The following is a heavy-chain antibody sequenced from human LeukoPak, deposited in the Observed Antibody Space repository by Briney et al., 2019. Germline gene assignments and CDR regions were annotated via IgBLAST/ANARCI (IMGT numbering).Heavy chain of an antibody. CDR1: GFTFSNYA. CDR3: AKDDGPYYDFWGGYYAF. J-gene: IGHJ4*02. Sequence: PGGSLRLSCAASGFTFSNYAMSWVRQAPGKGLEWVSAISGSGGSTYYADSVKGRFTISRDNSKNTLYLQMNSLRAEDTAVYYCAKDDGPYYDFWGGYYAFWGQGTLVTVSS. D-gene: IGHD3-3*01. V-gene: IGHV3-23*01. CDR2: ISGSGGST.